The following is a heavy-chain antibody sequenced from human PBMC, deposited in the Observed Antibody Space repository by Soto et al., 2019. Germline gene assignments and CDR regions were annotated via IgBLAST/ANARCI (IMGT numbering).Heavy chain of an antibody. CDR1: GGTFSSYD. CDR3: ARDINWNYGSWFDP. J-gene: IGHJ5*02. Sequence: SVKVSCKASGGTFSSYDISWVRQAPGQGLEWMGGIIPIFGTANYAQKVQGRVTITADESTSTAYMELSSLRSEDTAVYYCARDINWNYGSWFDPWGQGTLVTVSS. D-gene: IGHD1-7*01. CDR2: IIPIFGTA. V-gene: IGHV1-69*13.